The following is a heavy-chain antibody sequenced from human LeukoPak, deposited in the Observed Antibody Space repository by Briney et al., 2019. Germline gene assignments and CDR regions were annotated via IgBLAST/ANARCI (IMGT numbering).Heavy chain of an antibody. J-gene: IGHJ5*02. D-gene: IGHD4-23*01. CDR3: ARDNSVEDTAWWFDP. V-gene: IGHV1-46*01. Sequence: GASVKVSCKASGYTFTGYYMHWVRQAPGQGLEWIGIINPSGGSTSYAQKFQCRVTMTRDMSTSTDYMELSSLRSEDTAVYYCARDNSVEDTAWWFDPWGQGTLVTVSS. CDR2: INPSGGST. CDR1: GYTFTGYY.